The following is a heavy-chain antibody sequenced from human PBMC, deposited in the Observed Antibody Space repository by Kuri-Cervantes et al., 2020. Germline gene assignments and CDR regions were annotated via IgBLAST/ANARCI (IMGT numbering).Heavy chain of an antibody. D-gene: IGHD1-26*01. Sequence: GGSLRLSCAASGFTFSSYGMHWVRQAPGKGLEWVAVIWYDGSNKYYADSVKGRFTISRDDAKNSLDLQMSSLTDEDTAVYYCARDHKWAFDYWGQGILVTVSS. CDR1: GFTFSSYG. J-gene: IGHJ4*02. CDR3: ARDHKWAFDY. V-gene: IGHV3-33*01. CDR2: IWYDGSNK.